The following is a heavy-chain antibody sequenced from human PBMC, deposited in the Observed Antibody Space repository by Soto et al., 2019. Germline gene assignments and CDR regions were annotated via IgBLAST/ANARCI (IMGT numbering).Heavy chain of an antibody. CDR2: IYDSGST. V-gene: IGHV4-59*01. D-gene: IGHD2-2*01. Sequence: PSETLSLTCTVSGGSMSGYYWNWIRQPPGKGLEWIGYIYDSGSTNYNPSLKSRVTMSVDTSKNQFSLKVRSVTAADTVVYYCARDRVYCITSSCSYYTYYGVGVWGQGTTVTVSS. CDR1: GGSMSGYY. CDR3: ARDRVYCITSSCSYYTYYGVGV. J-gene: IGHJ6*02.